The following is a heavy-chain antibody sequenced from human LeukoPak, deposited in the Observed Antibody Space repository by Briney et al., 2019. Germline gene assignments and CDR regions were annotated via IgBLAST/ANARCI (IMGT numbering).Heavy chain of an antibody. CDR2: ISSSGSTI. CDR1: GSTFSDYY. V-gene: IGHV3-11*01. D-gene: IGHD2-2*02. CDR3: ARQIGYCSSTSCYIRS. J-gene: IGHJ5*02. Sequence: GGSLRLSRAASGSTFSDYYMSWIRQAPGKGLEWVSYISSSGSTIYYADSVKGRFTISRDNAKNSLYLQMNSLRAEDTAVYYCARQIGYCSSTSCYIRSWGQGTLVTVSS.